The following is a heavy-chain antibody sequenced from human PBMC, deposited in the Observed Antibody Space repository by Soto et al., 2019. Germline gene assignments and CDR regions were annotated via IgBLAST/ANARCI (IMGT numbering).Heavy chain of an antibody. CDR1: GLTFRNYW. J-gene: IGHJ4*02. CDR3: ARGPW. CDR2: IDEDGGAK. V-gene: IGHV3-7*01. Sequence: EVQLVESGGGLVQPGESLRLSCAASGLTFRNYWLSWVRQAPGQGLEWVASIDEDGGAKYFLDFVKGRFIISRDNARSTLSLQMNSLRAEDTAVYYCARGPWWGQGTLVTVSS.